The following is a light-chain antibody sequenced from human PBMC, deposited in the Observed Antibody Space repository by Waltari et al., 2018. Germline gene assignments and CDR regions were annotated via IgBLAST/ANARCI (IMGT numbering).Light chain of an antibody. Sequence: DIQMTQSPSTLSASAGDRLTITCRASQSISEFLAWFQKKPGEAPKVLNKRASNLESGVPSRFSVSGSGTDFTLTISSLQPDDFGTYYCQQYFRFPLTFGGGTKVEI. J-gene: IGKJ4*01. CDR3: QQYFRFPLT. V-gene: IGKV1-5*03. CDR1: QSISEF. CDR2: RAS.